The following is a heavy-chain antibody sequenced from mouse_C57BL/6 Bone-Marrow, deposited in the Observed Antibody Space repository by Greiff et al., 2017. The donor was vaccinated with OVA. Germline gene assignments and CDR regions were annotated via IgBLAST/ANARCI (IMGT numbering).Heavy chain of an antibody. CDR2: INPSNGGT. Sequence: VQLQQPGTELVKPGASVKLSCKASGYTFTSYWMHWVKQRPGQGLEWIGNINPSNGGTNYNEKFKSKATLTVDKSSSTAYMQLRSLTSEDSAVYYCARVLRFYYWYCDVWGRGTTVSVST. J-gene: IGHJ1*03. CDR1: GYTFTSYW. D-gene: IGHD1-1*01. CDR3: ARVLRFYYWYCDV. V-gene: IGHV1-53*01.